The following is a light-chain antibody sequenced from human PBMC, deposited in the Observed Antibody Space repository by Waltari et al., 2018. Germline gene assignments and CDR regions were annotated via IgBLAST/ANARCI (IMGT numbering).Light chain of an antibody. Sequence: QSALTQPRSVSGSPGQSVTTSCTGTSSDVGGYNYVSWYQHHPGKAPKLMIYDVSKRPSGVPDRFSGSKSGNTASLTISGLQAEDEADYYCCSYAGSYTFVVFGGGTKVTVL. J-gene: IGLJ2*01. CDR2: DVS. CDR3: CSYAGSYTFVV. V-gene: IGLV2-11*01. CDR1: SSDVGGYNY.